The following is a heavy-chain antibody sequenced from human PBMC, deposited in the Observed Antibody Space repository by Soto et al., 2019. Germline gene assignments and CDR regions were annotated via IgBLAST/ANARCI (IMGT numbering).Heavy chain of an antibody. CDR2: ISYDGSNK. V-gene: IGHV3-30*03. CDR1: GFTFSSYG. Sequence: QPGGSVRLSCAASGFTFSSYGMHWVRQAPGKGLEWVAVISYDGSNKYYADSVKGRFTISRDNSKNTLYLQMNSLRAEDTAVYYCARVSPPPDYWGQGTLVTVSS. J-gene: IGHJ4*02. CDR3: ARVSPPPDY.